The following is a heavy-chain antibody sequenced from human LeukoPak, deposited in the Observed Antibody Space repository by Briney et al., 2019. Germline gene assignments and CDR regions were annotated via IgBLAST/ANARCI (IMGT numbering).Heavy chain of an antibody. CDR3: ARGVVVVPAAIGDYYYYYMDV. J-gene: IGHJ6*03. D-gene: IGHD2-2*01. V-gene: IGHV4-61*02. CDR1: GGSIKTGGYS. CDR2: VYISGNT. Sequence: SETLSLTCTVSGGSIKTGGYSWTWIRQPAGKGLEWIGRVYISGNTDQNPSLKSRVTVSMDSSKNQFSLEMKSVTAADTAVYYCARGVVVVPAAIGDYYYYYMDVWGKGTTVTVSS.